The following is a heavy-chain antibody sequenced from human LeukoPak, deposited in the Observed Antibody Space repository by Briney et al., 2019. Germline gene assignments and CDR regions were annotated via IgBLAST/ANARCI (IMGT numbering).Heavy chain of an antibody. Sequence: SETLSLTCTVSGGSISGGDYYWSWIRQPPGKGLEWIGYIYYSGSTYYNPSLKSRVTIPVDTSKNQFSLKLSSATAADTAVYYCARDRDSSGYYYDYWGQGTLVTVSS. CDR2: IYYSGST. D-gene: IGHD3-22*01. CDR3: ARDRDSSGYYYDY. CDR1: GGSISGGDYY. V-gene: IGHV4-30-4*01. J-gene: IGHJ4*02.